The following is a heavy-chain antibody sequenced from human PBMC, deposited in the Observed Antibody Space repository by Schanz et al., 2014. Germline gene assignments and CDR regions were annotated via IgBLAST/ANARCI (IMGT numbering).Heavy chain of an antibody. CDR2: IYYSGSS. V-gene: IGHV4-59*12. J-gene: IGHJ2*01. Sequence: QVQLQESGPGLLKPSETLSLTCTVSGGSIRSYFWSWIRQPPGKGLEWIGYIYYSGSSDYNPSLKSRVTISVDTSKTRFSLTLTSLTAADTAVYYCARDTTWRLDLWGRGTLVTVSS. CDR1: GGSIRSYF. D-gene: IGHD1-1*01. CDR3: ARDTTWRLDL.